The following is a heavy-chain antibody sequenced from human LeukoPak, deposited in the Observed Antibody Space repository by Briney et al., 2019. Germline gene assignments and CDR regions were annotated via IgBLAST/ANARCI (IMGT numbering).Heavy chain of an antibody. CDR3: ARVVHMVVATIRDENNWFDP. D-gene: IGHD5-12*01. CDR1: GYTFTSNY. CDR2: INPNSAGT. J-gene: IGHJ5*02. Sequence: ASVKVSCKAFGYTFTSNYMHWVRQAPGHGLEWMGWINPNSAGTNYAQKFQGRVTMTRDTSISTAYMELSRLRSDDTAVYYCARVVHMVVATIRDENNWFDPWGQGTLVTVSS. V-gene: IGHV1-2*02.